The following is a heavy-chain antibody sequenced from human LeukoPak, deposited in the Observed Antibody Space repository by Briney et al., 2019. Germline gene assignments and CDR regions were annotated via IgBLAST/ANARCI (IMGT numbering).Heavy chain of an antibody. CDR3: ARQQELLWFGELLYNWFDP. CDR1: GGSISSYY. CDR2: IYYSGST. J-gene: IGHJ5*02. D-gene: IGHD3-10*01. Sequence: SETLSLTCTVSGGSISSYYWSWIRQPPGKGLEWIGYIYYSGSTNYNPSLKGRVTISVDTSKNQFSLKLSSVTAADTAVCYCARQQELLWFGELLYNWFDPWGQGTLVTVSS. V-gene: IGHV4-59*08.